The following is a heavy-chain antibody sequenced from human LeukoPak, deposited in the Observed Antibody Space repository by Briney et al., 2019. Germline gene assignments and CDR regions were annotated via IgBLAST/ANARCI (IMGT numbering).Heavy chain of an antibody. D-gene: IGHD3-10*01. CDR3: VRDGDFDY. CDR2: INPNSGGT. J-gene: IGHJ4*02. V-gene: IGHV1-2*02. CDR1: GYTFTAYY. Sequence: GASVKVSCKASGYTFTAYYIHWVRQAPGQGLEWMGWINPNSGGTNYAQKFQGRVTMTRDTSISTAYVELNRLSSDDTAVYYCVRDGDFDYWGQGTLVTVSS.